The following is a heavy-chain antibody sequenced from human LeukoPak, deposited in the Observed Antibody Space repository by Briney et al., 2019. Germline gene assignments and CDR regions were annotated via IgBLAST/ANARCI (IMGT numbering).Heavy chain of an antibody. Sequence: GGSLRLSRAASGFPLSSYWMHWVRQAPGKGLVWVSRINRDGSIISYADSVKGRFTISRDNAKNTLYLQMNSLRAEDTAVYYCTRRPDYGDYAWGQGTLVTVSS. V-gene: IGHV3-74*01. CDR2: INRDGSII. CDR1: GFPLSSYW. CDR3: TRRPDYGDYA. J-gene: IGHJ5*02. D-gene: IGHD4-17*01.